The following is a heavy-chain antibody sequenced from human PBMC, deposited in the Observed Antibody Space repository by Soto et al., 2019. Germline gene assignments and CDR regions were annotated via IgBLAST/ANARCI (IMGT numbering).Heavy chain of an antibody. CDR3: ARLVTPYSSSSWANWFAP. D-gene: IGHD6-13*01. V-gene: IGHV1-69*01. CDR1: GGTFSSYA. J-gene: IGHJ5*02. Sequence: QVQLVQSGAEVKKPGSSVKVSCKASGGTFSSYAISWVRQAPGQGLEWMGGFIPIFGTANYAQKFQGRVTITADESTSTAYMELSSLRSEDTAVYYCARLVTPYSSSSWANWFAPWGQGTLVTVSS. CDR2: FIPIFGTA.